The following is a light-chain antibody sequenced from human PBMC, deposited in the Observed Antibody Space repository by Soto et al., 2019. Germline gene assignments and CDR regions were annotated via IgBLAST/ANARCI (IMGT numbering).Light chain of an antibody. J-gene: IGKJ4*01. Sequence: DIQMTQSPSSLSASVGDRVTITCRASQSISIYLNWYQQKPGKAPKFLIYAASSLQSGVPSRFSGSGSGTDFTLTISRLQPEDFATYYCQQSYSTPRLTFGGGTKVEIK. CDR1: QSISIY. CDR2: AAS. V-gene: IGKV1-39*01. CDR3: QQSYSTPRLT.